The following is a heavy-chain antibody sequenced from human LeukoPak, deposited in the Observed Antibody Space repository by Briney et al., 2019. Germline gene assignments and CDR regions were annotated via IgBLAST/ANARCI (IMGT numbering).Heavy chain of an antibody. CDR3: ASGPRGYYDSSGYYHFDY. D-gene: IGHD3-22*01. CDR2: ISGSGGST. Sequence: GGSLRLSCAASGFTFSSYAMSWVRQAPGKGLEWVSAISGSGGSTYYADSVKGRFTISRDNSKNTLYLQMNSLRAEDTAVYYCASGPRGYYDSSGYYHFDYWGQGTLVTVSS. J-gene: IGHJ4*02. CDR1: GFTFSSYA. V-gene: IGHV3-23*01.